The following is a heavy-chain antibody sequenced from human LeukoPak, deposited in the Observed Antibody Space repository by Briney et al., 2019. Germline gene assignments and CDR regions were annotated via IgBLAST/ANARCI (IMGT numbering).Heavy chain of an antibody. D-gene: IGHD2-8*01. Sequence: TGGSLRLSCAGSGFSFTSYALTWVRQTPEKGLEWVASITSAGGATHFASSATGRFTISRDNSKNTMYLQMNSLRAEDTAMYFCGSDPNGDYVGAVVFWGRGTLVTVSS. CDR2: ITSAGGAT. J-gene: IGHJ4*01. CDR3: GSDPNGDYVGAVVF. V-gene: IGHV3-23*01. CDR1: GFSFTSYA.